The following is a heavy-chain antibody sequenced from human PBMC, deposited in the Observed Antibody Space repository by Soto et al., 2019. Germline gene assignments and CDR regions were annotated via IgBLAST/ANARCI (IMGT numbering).Heavy chain of an antibody. CDR2: IYIGGST. J-gene: IGHJ6*02. CDR1: GFTVSSNY. CDR3: ARWRLLVGQGMDV. V-gene: IGHV3-53*01. D-gene: IGHD3-22*01. Sequence: PEGSLRLSCAASGFTVSSNYMSWVRQAPGKGLEWVSVIYIGGSTYYADSLKGRFTISRDNSKNTMYLQMNSLRAEDTAVYYCARWRLLVGQGMDVWGQGTTVTVSS.